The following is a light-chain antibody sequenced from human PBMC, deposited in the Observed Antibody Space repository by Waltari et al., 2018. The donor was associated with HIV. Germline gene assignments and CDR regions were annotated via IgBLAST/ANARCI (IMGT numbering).Light chain of an antibody. Sequence: EIVLTQSPATLSLSPGERATLSCRASQSVSSYLAWYQPKPGQAPRLLIYDASNRATGIPARCSGSGSGTDFTLTISSLEPEDFAVYYCQQRSNWPPITFGQGTRLEIK. CDR3: QQRSNWPPIT. CDR2: DAS. J-gene: IGKJ5*01. CDR1: QSVSSY. V-gene: IGKV3-11*01.